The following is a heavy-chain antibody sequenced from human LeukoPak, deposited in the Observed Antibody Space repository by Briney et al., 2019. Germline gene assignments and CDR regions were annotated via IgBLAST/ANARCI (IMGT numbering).Heavy chain of an antibody. D-gene: IGHD6-19*01. V-gene: IGHV3-30*18. Sequence: GGSLRLSCAASGLTFSSYGMHWVRQAPGKGLEWVAVISYDESNKYYADSVKGRFTNSRDNSKNTLYLQMNSLRAEDTAVYYCAKYGGYSSGWYETTYWGQGTLVTVSS. CDR2: ISYDESNK. CDR1: GLTFSSYG. CDR3: AKYGGYSSGWYETTY. J-gene: IGHJ4*02.